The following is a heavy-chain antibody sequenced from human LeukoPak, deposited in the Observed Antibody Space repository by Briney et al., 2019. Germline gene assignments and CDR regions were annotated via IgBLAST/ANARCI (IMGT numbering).Heavy chain of an antibody. CDR3: ARGIRGMYYAMDV. V-gene: IGHV3-30*04. CDR2: ISYDGTNT. Sequence: GGSLRLSCAASGFTFSTYAMHWVRQAPGKGLEWVAVISYDGTNTYYADSVKGRFTISRDNYKNTLYLQMNSLRADDTAVYYCARGIRGMYYAMDVWGQGTMVTVSS. CDR1: GFTFSTYA. J-gene: IGHJ6*02. D-gene: IGHD3-10*01.